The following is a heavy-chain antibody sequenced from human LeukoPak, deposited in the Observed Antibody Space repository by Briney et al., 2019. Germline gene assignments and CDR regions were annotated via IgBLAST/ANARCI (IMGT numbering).Heavy chain of an antibody. J-gene: IGHJ4*02. CDR2: IKSKADGGTT. CDR3: STLSGGDSSNY. V-gene: IGHV3-15*01. CDR1: GFTFSHAL. Sequence: GGSLRLSCAASGFTFSHALMSWVRQAPGKGLEWVGRIKSKADGGTTDYAAPVKGRFTISRDDSKNTLYLQMNSLKTEDTAVYYCSTLSGGDSSNYWGQGTLVTVSS. D-gene: IGHD2-21*02.